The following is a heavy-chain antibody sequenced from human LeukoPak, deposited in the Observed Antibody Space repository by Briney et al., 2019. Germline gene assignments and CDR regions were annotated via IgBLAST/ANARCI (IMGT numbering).Heavy chain of an antibody. CDR3: ARYGQWLVRRGFDY. J-gene: IGHJ4*02. CDR2: INHGGST. V-gene: IGHV4-34*01. CDR1: GGPFSGYY. Sequence: PSETLSLTCAVYGGPFSGYYWSWIRQRPGKGPEWIGAINHGGSTNYNPSLKSRVTILVDTSKNQFSLKLSSVTAADTAVYYCARYGQWLVRRGFDYWGQGTLVTVSS. D-gene: IGHD6-19*01.